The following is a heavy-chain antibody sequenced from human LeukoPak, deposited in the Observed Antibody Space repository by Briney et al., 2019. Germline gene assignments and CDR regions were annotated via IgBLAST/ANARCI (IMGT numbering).Heavy chain of an antibody. D-gene: IGHD3-22*01. V-gene: IGHV3-49*04. CDR3: ARSRYYQSSGYHYEGVPDY. CDR2: IRRNTYGGTA. CDR1: GFTFADYA. Sequence: GGSLRLSCTASGFTFADYALTWVRRARGKGLEWVGFIRRNTYGGTAEYAASVKGRFTMSRDDSESTAYLQMNSLKTADTAVYYCARSRYYQSSGYHYEGVPDYWGQGTLVTVSS. J-gene: IGHJ4*02.